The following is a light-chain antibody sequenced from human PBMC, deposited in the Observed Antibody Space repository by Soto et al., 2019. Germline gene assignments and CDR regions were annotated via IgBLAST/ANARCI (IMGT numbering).Light chain of an antibody. J-gene: IGKJ1*01. V-gene: IGKV1-5*01. CDR2: DVS. CDR1: QRISGW. Sequence: RVPSDPSSSLGAQLTKNYRASQRISGWLAWHQQKPGKAPKLLIYDVSALKRGVPPRFSGSGSGTEFTLTISSLQPEDFATYYCQQYDSFSVTFGQGTKVDIK. CDR3: QQYDSFSVT.